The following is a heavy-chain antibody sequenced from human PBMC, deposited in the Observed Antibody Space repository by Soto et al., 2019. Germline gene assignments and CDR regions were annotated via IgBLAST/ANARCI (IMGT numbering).Heavy chain of an antibody. CDR3: AREGGYCSGGSCYRPFDY. CDR2: IWYDGSNK. CDR1: GFTFRSYG. V-gene: IGHV3-33*01. J-gene: IGHJ4*02. Sequence: ESGGGVVQPGRSLRLSCAASGFTFRSYGMHWVRQAPGKGLEWVAVIWYDGSNKYYADSVKGRFTISRDNSKNTLYLQMNSLRAEDTAVYYCAREGGYCSGGSCYRPFDYWGQGTLVTVSS. D-gene: IGHD2-15*01.